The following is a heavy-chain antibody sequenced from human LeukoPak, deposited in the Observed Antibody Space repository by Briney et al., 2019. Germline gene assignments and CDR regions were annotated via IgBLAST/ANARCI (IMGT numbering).Heavy chain of an antibody. CDR3: VYSSGWVN. Sequence: GGSLRLSCAASGFTFSSYGMHWVRQAPGKGLEWVAVISYDGSNKYYADSVKGRFTISRDNSKNTLYLQMNSLRAEDTAVYYCVYSSGWVNWGQGTLVTVSS. CDR1: GFTFSSYG. J-gene: IGHJ4*02. D-gene: IGHD6-19*01. V-gene: IGHV3-30*03. CDR2: ISYDGSNK.